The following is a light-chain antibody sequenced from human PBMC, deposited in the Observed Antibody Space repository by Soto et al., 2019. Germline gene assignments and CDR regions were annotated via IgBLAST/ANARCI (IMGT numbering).Light chain of an antibody. J-gene: IGKJ5*01. CDR1: QSVASSY. Sequence: EVVLTQSPGTLSLSPGERVTLSCRASQSVASSYLAWYQQKPGRAPRLLFYSASSRATGIPDRFSGSGSGTDFTLTISRLEPEDFATYYCQQAYSFPITFGQGTRLDI. CDR2: SAS. CDR3: QQAYSFPIT. V-gene: IGKV3-20*01.